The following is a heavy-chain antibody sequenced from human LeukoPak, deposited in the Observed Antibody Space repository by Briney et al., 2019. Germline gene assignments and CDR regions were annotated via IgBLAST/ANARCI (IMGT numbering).Heavy chain of an antibody. CDR2: IKQDGSEK. J-gene: IGHJ4*02. D-gene: IGHD2-15*01. CDR3: ARGEAAPDY. V-gene: IGHV3-7*01. CDR1: GFTFSSYW. Sequence: GGSLRLSCAASGFTFSSYWISWVRQAPGKGLEWVANIKQDGSEKNYVDSVKGRFTISRDNAKNSLYLQMNSLRAEDTAVYYCARGEAAPDYWGQGTLVTVSS.